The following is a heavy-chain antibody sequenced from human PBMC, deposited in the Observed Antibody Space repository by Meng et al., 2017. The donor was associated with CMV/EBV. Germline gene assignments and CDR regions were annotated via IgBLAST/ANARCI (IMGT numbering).Heavy chain of an antibody. Sequence: SGPTLVKPTETLTLTCTVSGFSLSNARMGVSWIRQPPGKALEWLAHIFSNDEKSYSTSLKGRLTISKDTSKSQVVLTMTNMDPVDTATYYCARIKTIFGVVITENYYYYGMDVWGQGTTVTVSS. V-gene: IGHV2-26*01. CDR3: ARIKTIFGVVITENYYYYGMDV. CDR1: GFSLSNARMG. J-gene: IGHJ6*02. D-gene: IGHD3-3*01. CDR2: IFSNDEK.